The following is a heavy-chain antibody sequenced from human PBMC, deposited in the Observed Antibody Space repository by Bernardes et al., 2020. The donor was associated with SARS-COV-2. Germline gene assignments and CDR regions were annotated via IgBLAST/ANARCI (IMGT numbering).Heavy chain of an antibody. CDR1: GFTFDDYG. Sequence: GGSLRLSCAASGFTFDDYGMSWVRQGPGKGLEWVSAISAIGGSTYYAESVKGRFTISRDNSRNTLYLEMNSLRAEDTAIYYCSKNAKYSSSSMEVWGQGTTVTVS. CDR3: SKNAKYSSSSMEV. V-gene: IGHV3-23*01. J-gene: IGHJ6*02. D-gene: IGHD6-6*01. CDR2: ISAIGGST.